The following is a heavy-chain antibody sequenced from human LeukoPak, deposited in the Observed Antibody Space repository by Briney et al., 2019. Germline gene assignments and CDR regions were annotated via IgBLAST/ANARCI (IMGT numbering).Heavy chain of an antibody. D-gene: IGHD6-19*01. CDR1: GYSISNGYY. CDR2: IYRSGST. Sequence: SETLSRTCTVSGYSISNGYYWYWMRQPPERGLAWIGNIYRSGSTSYNPSLKSRVTISVDTSKNQFSLKVNSVTAADTAVYYCARRHSSGWFYYWGQGTLVTVSS. V-gene: IGHV4-38-2*02. J-gene: IGHJ4*02. CDR3: ARRHSSGWFYY.